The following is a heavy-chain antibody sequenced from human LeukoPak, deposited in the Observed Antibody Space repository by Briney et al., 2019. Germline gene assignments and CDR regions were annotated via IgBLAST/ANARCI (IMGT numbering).Heavy chain of an antibody. Sequence: SETLSLTCTVSAGSISTHYWSCIGHPARKELEWIGRMLTRWSTNDNPSFQSRVTESVGTSKNQFSLKLSSVTAADTAVYFCARKSGSYTVDYHFDSWGQGTLVTVSS. V-gene: IGHV4-4*07. CDR1: AGSISTHY. D-gene: IGHD1-26*01. J-gene: IGHJ4*02. CDR3: ARKSGSYTVDYHFDS. CDR2: MLTRWST.